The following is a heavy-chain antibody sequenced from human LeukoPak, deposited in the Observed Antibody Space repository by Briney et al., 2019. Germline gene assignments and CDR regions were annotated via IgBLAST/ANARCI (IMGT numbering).Heavy chain of an antibody. V-gene: IGHV3-49*04. J-gene: IGHJ3*02. CDR1: RFTFGDYA. CDR2: IRSKVYGGTT. CDR3: ARHALHRDYDILTGHGAFDI. D-gene: IGHD3-9*01. Sequence: GGSLRLSCIASRFTFGDYAMTWVRQAPGKGVEWVGFIRSKVYGGTTEYAASVKGRFTISRDDSKGIAYLQMNSLKTEDTAVYYCARHALHRDYDILTGHGAFDIWGQGTMVTVSS.